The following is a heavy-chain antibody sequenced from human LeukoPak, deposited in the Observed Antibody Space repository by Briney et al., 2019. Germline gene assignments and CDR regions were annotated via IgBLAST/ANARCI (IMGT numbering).Heavy chain of an antibody. CDR3: ARGDYSSIAAL. Sequence: KPSETLSLTCAVYGGSFSGYYWSWIRQPPGKGLEWIGEIKHSGSTNYNPSLKSRITISVDTSKNQFSLKLNSVTAADTAVYYCARGDYSSIAALWGQGTLVTVSS. J-gene: IGHJ4*02. CDR1: GGSFSGYY. D-gene: IGHD6-6*01. CDR2: IKHSGST. V-gene: IGHV4-34*01.